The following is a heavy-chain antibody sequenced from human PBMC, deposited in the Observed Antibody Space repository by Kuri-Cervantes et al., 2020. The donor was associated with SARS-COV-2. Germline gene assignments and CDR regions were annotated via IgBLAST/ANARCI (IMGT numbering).Heavy chain of an antibody. V-gene: IGHV4-39*01. Sequence: GSLRLSCTVSGASISSSTYYWGWIRQSPGKGLEWLGSIYESGDTYYSSSLKSRHSLSVDTSKNQFSLKLTSVTAAATAIYSCARHYAFDRFNKWGQGTQVTVSS. CDR2: IYESGDT. J-gene: IGHJ4*02. CDR3: ARHYAFDRFNK. D-gene: IGHD3-9*01. CDR1: GASISSSTYY.